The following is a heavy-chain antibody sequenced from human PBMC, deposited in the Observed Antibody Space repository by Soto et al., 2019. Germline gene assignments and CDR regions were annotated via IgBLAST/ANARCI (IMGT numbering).Heavy chain of an antibody. CDR2: IYYSGST. V-gene: IGHV4-31*03. D-gene: IGHD2-2*01. CDR3: ARTDIVVVPAAIGARVFDY. Sequence: PSETLSLTCTVSGGSISSGGYYWSWIRQHPGKGLEWIGYIYYSGSTYYNPSLKSRVTISVDTPKNQFSLKLSSVTAADTAVYYCARTDIVVVPAAIGARVFDYWGQGTLVTVSS. CDR1: GGSISSGGYY. J-gene: IGHJ4*02.